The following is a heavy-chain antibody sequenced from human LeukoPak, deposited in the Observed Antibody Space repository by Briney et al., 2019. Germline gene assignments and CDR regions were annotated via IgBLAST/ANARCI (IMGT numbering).Heavy chain of an antibody. V-gene: IGHV3-73*01. Sequence: GGSLRLSCAASGFTFSGSAMHGVRQASRKGLEWVGRIRRKANSYATAYAASVEGRSTIYRDDSKNTAYLQMNSLKTEDTAVYYCTSRKTEMATIKDYWGQGTLVTVSS. CDR3: TSRKTEMATIKDY. J-gene: IGHJ4*02. CDR1: GFTFSGSA. CDR2: IRRKANSYAT. D-gene: IGHD5-24*01.